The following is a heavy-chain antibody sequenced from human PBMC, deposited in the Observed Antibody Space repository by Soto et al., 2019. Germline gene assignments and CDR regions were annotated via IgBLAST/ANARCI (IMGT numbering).Heavy chain of an antibody. CDR3: AKDHSKI. J-gene: IGHJ6*02. Sequence: GGSLRLSCAASGFTVTSYAMSWVRQAPGKGLEWVSGISSSGASTFYVDSVKGRFTISRDYSKNTLYLQMYDLRAEDTAVYYCAKDHSKIWGQGTTVTVSS. CDR1: GFTVTSYA. CDR2: ISSSGAST. V-gene: IGHV3-23*01. D-gene: IGHD4-4*01.